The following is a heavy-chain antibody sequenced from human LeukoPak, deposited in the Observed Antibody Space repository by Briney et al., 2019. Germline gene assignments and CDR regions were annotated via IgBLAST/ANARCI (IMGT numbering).Heavy chain of an antibody. J-gene: IGHJ3*02. CDR1: GFTFSSYG. V-gene: IGHV3-7*05. Sequence: GRSLRLSCAASGFTFSSYGMNWVRQAPGKGLEWVANIKQDGSEKYYVDSVKGRFTISRDNAKNSLYLQMNSLRGEDTAVYYCARGKAGAFEIWGQGTMVTVSS. D-gene: IGHD3-10*01. CDR3: ARGKAGAFEI. CDR2: IKQDGSEK.